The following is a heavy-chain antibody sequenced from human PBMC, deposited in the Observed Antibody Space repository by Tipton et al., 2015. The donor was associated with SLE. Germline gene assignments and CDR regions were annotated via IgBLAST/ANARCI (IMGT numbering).Heavy chain of an antibody. CDR3: TRSPSGTLDPYYVDY. Sequence: QLVQSGAEVKKSGESLKISCKISGYDFTTYWIAWVRQMPGKGLEWMGIIYPGDSDTRYSPSFRGQVTISADNSISTAYLQWSSLKASDSAMYYCTRSPSGTLDPYYVDYWGQGTPVIVSS. CDR1: GYDFTTYW. J-gene: IGHJ4*02. D-gene: IGHD1-1*01. V-gene: IGHV5-51*03. CDR2: IYPGDSDT.